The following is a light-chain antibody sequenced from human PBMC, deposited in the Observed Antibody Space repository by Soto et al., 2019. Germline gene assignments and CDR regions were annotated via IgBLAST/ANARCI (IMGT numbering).Light chain of an antibody. CDR2: KAS. Sequence: DIQMTQSPSTLSGSVGDRVTITCRASQTISSWLAWYQQKPGKAPKLLIYKASTLKSGVPSRFSGSGSGTEFTLTISGLQPDDFATYYCQHYNSYSAGFGQGPRWIS. V-gene: IGKV1-5*03. CDR3: QHYNSYSAG. J-gene: IGKJ1*01. CDR1: QTISSW.